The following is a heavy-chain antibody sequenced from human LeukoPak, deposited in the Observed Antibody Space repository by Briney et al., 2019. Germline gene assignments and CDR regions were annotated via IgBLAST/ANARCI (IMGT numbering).Heavy chain of an antibody. J-gene: IGHJ6*03. V-gene: IGHV4-31*03. CDR1: GGSISSGGYY. D-gene: IGHD5-12*01. CDR3: ARLARRGIVATLYYYYMDV. Sequence: SETLSLTCTVSGGSISSGGYYWSWLRQHPGKGLEWIGYIYYSGSTYYNPSLKSRVTISVDTSKNQFSLKLSSVTAADTAVYYCARLARRGIVATLYYYYMDVGGKGTTVIASS. CDR2: IYYSGST.